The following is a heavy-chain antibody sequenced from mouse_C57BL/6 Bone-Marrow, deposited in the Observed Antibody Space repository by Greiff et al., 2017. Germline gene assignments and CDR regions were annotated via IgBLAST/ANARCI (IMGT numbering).Heavy chain of an antibody. Sequence: EVQGVESGGGLVKPGGSLKLSCAASGFTFSDYGMHWVRQAPEKGLEWVAYISSGSSTIYYADTVKGRFTISRDNAKNTLFLQLTSLRSEDTAMYYCARDYCNPYYYAMDYWGQGTSVTVSS. J-gene: IGHJ4*01. CDR1: GFTFSDYG. CDR3: ARDYCNPYYYAMDY. D-gene: IGHD2-1*01. CDR2: ISSGSSTI. V-gene: IGHV5-17*01.